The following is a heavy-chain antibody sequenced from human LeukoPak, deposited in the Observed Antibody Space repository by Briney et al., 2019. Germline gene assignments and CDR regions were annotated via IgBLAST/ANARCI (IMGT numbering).Heavy chain of an antibody. Sequence: GGSLRLSCAASGFTFSSYAMSWVRQAPGKGLEWVSAISGSGASTYYADSVKGRFTISRDNSKNTLYLQMNSLRAYDTAVYSCAKGDSSGYYPSYWGQGTLVTVSS. D-gene: IGHD3-22*01. V-gene: IGHV3-23*01. CDR2: ISGSGAST. CDR3: AKGDSSGYYPSY. J-gene: IGHJ4*02. CDR1: GFTFSSYA.